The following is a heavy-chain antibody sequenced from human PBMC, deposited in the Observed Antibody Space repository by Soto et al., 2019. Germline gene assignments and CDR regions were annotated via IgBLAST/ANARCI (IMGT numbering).Heavy chain of an antibody. CDR2: IYYSGSA. Sequence: SETLSLTCTVSGGSISSGGYYWSWIRQHPGKGLEWIGYIYYSGSAYYNPSLKSRVTISVDTSKNQFSLKLSSVTAADTAVYYCAREGYSSSHFDYWGQGTLVTVSS. CDR1: GGSISSGGYY. J-gene: IGHJ4*02. V-gene: IGHV4-31*03. D-gene: IGHD6-13*01. CDR3: AREGYSSSHFDY.